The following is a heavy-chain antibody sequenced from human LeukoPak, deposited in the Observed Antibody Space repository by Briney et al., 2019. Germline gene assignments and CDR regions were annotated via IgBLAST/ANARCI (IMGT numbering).Heavy chain of an antibody. Sequence: KPGGSLRLSCAASGFTFSSYSMNWVRQAPGKGLEWVSSISSSSSYIYYADSVKGRFTISRDNAKNSLYLQMNSLRAEDTAVYCCARRGSSGWSDDDYWGRGTLVTVSS. CDR2: ISSSSSYI. CDR3: ARRGSSGWSDDDY. CDR1: GFTFSSYS. D-gene: IGHD6-19*01. J-gene: IGHJ4*02. V-gene: IGHV3-21*01.